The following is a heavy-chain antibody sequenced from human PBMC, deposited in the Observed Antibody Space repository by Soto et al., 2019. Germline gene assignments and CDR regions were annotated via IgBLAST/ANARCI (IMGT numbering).Heavy chain of an antibody. CDR1: GFTFSNYS. D-gene: IGHD3-16*01. V-gene: IGHV3-21*01. Sequence: EVQLVESGGGLVKPGGSLRLSCAASGFTFSNYSMNWVRQAPGKGLEWVSSISTSSGYRYYADSVKGRFTISRDNAKKSLYLQMNSVRAEDTAVYYCARDLHDYVSFRFDPWGQGTLVTVSS. CDR2: ISTSSGYR. J-gene: IGHJ5*02. CDR3: ARDLHDYVSFRFDP.